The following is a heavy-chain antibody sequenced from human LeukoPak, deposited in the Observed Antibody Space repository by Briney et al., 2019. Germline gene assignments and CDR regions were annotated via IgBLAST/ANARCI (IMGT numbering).Heavy chain of an antibody. CDR3: ARTRYYYNSRSYGAPYYFDY. V-gene: IGHV4-34*01. CDR2: IYHSGST. J-gene: IGHJ4*02. D-gene: IGHD3-10*01. Sequence: PSETLSLTCAVYGGSFTNYYWSWIRQPPGKGLEWIGSIYHSGSTYYNPSLKSRVTISVDTSKNQFSLKLSSVTAADTAVYYCARTRYYYNSRSYGAPYYFDYWGQGTLVTVSS. CDR1: GGSFTNYY.